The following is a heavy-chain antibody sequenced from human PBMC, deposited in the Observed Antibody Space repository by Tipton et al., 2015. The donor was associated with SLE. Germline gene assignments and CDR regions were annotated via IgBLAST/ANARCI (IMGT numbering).Heavy chain of an antibody. V-gene: IGHV3-15*01. Sequence: SLRLSCAASGFTFSNAWMSWVRQAPGKGLEWVGRIKSKTDGGTTDYAAPVKGRFTISRDGSKNTLYLQMNSLKTEDTAVYYCTTGRGFWSGYGYWGQGTLVTVSS. CDR3: TTGRGFWSGYGY. D-gene: IGHD3-3*01. J-gene: IGHJ4*02. CDR1: GFTFSNAW. CDR2: IKSKTDGGTT.